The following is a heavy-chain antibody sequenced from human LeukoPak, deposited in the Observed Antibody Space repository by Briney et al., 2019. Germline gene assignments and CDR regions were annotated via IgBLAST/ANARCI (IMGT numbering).Heavy chain of an antibody. CDR1: GGSISSSNW. CDR3: ARGYYDIYYYYYYGMDV. J-gene: IGHJ6*02. CDR2: IYHSGST. D-gene: IGHD3-9*01. Sequence: SGTLSLTCAVSGGSISSSNWWSWVRQPPGKGLEWIGEIYHSGSTNYNPPLKSRVTISVDKSKNQFSLKLSSVTAADTAVYYCARGYYDIYYYYYYGMDVWGQGTTVTVSS. V-gene: IGHV4-4*02.